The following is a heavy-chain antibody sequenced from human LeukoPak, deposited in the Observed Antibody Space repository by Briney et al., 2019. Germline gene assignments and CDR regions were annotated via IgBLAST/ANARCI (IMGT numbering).Heavy chain of an antibody. CDR1: GGSISSSSYY. J-gene: IGHJ4*02. CDR2: IYYSGST. CDR3: AGEYSSDNNLDY. D-gene: IGHD6-19*01. V-gene: IGHV4-39*02. Sequence: LETLSLTCTVSGGSISSSSYYWGWIRQPPGKGLEWIASIYYSGSTYYSPSLKSRVTISVDTSKNQFSLKLSSVTAADTAVYYCAGEYSSDNNLDYWGQGTLVTVSS.